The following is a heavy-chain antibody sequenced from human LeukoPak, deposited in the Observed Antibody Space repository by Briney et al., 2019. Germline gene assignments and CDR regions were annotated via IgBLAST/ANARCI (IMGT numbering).Heavy chain of an antibody. CDR2: IGAGGTFT. D-gene: IGHD2-8*02. V-gene: IGHV3-23*01. CDR3: AKEYYVLLVYALGGSFDY. J-gene: IGHJ4*02. CDR1: GFTFSSYA. Sequence: PGGSLRLSCTASGFTFSSYAMNWVRQAPGKGLEWVSGIGAGGTFTYYADSVKGRFTLSRDNSKNTLSLQMNSLRAEDTAVYYCAKEYYVLLVYALGGSFDYWGRGTLVTVSS.